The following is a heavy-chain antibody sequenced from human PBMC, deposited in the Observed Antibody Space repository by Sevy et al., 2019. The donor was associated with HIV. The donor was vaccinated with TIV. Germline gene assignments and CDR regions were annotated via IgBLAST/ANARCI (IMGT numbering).Heavy chain of an antibody. CDR3: AKDRRRINDFWSGPTFDY. Sequence: GGYLRLSCAASGFTFSSYAMSWVRQAPGKGLEWLSAISGSGGSTYYADSVKGRFTISRDNSKNMMYLQMNSLGAEDTAVYYCAKDRRRINDFWSGPTFDYWGQGTLVTVSS. CDR2: ISGSGGST. V-gene: IGHV3-23*01. CDR1: GFTFSSYA. D-gene: IGHD3-3*01. J-gene: IGHJ4*02.